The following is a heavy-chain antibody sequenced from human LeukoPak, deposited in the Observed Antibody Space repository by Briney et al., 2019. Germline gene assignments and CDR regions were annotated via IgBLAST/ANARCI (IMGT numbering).Heavy chain of an antibody. CDR2: INPNSGDT. CDR1: GYTFTGYY. Sequence: GASVKVSCKASGYTFTGYYMHWVRQAPRHGLEWMGWINPNSGDTDYSQKFQGRVTMTRDTSISTTYMELSRLASDDTAIYYCARDRTASWYGGEDYWGQGTLVTVSS. CDR3: ARDRTASWYGGEDY. J-gene: IGHJ4*02. D-gene: IGHD6-13*01. V-gene: IGHV1-2*02.